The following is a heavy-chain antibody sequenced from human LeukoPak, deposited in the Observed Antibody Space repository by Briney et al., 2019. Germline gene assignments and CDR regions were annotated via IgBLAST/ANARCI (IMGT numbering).Heavy chain of an antibody. J-gene: IGHJ3*02. CDR2: ITSSSSYI. CDR1: GFTFSSYS. D-gene: IGHD1-26*01. CDR3: ASEVGGGAFDI. Sequence: TGGSLRLSCAASGFTFSSYSMNWVRQTPGKVLEWVSSITSSSSYIYYADSVKGRFTISRDNAKNSLYLQMNSLRAEDTAVYYCASEVGGGAFDIWGQGTMVTVSS. V-gene: IGHV3-21*01.